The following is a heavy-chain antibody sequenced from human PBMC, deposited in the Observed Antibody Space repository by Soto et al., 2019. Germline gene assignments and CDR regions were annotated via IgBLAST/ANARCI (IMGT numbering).Heavy chain of an antibody. CDR1: GYSFTRHD. J-gene: IGHJ6*02. D-gene: IGHD2-21*01. CDR3: AREGILLSGVIVFYGMEV. V-gene: IGHV1-8*01. Sequence: QVQLVQSGAEVKKPGASVKVSCKASGYSFTRHDINWVRQAPGQGLEWMGWINPSSGNTGYAQRFLGRLTMTTETSTSTAYMELSGLKSEDTAIYYCAREGILLSGVIVFYGMEVWGQGTTVTVSS. CDR2: INPSSGNT.